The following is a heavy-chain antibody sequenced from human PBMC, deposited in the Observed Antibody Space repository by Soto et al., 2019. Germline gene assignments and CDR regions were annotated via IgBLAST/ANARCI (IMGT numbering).Heavy chain of an antibody. V-gene: IGHV4-34*01. Sequence: SETLSLTCAVYGGSFSGHSWTWIRQSPGKGLEWIGDINHSGRVNYSPSLKSRVTISLDTSKNQFSLTLSAVTAADTAMYYCSTRAYDTNGYYRFDSWGQGTPVTVSS. D-gene: IGHD3-22*01. CDR1: GGSFSGHS. CDR3: STRAYDTNGYYRFDS. CDR2: INHSGRV. J-gene: IGHJ5*01.